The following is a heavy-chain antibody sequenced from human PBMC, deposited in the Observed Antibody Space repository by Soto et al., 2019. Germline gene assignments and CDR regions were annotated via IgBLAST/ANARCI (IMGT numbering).Heavy chain of an antibody. CDR2: ISASGTP. D-gene: IGHD3-10*01. CDR3: ASARYYSGSGRDYGMDV. CDR1: GAPINTNN. Sequence: SETRSLTCAVSGAPINTNNWSWIRQPSGKGLEWIGRISASGTPNYNPSLRRRVTMFVDTSRNHSSLRLTSVTAADTAVYYCASARYYSGSGRDYGMDVWGQGTAVTVSS. J-gene: IGHJ6*02. V-gene: IGHV4-4*07.